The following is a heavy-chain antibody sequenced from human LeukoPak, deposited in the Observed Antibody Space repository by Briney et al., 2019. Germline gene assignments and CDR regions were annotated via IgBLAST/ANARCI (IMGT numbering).Heavy chain of an antibody. J-gene: IGHJ4*02. CDR3: ATGYRSGWLVMPMYYFDY. Sequence: ASVKVSCKASGYTFTCYGISWVRQAPGQGLEWMGWISAYNGNTNYAQKLQGRVTMTTDTSTSTAYMELRSLRSDDTAVYYCATGYRSGWLVMPMYYFDYWGQGSLVTV. V-gene: IGHV1-18*01. CDR2: ISAYNGNT. CDR1: GYTFTCYG. D-gene: IGHD6-19*01.